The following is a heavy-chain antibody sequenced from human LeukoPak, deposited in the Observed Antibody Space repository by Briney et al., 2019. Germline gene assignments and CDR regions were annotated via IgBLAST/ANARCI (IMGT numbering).Heavy chain of an antibody. V-gene: IGHV3-74*01. CDR2: ISSDGSTT. CDR1: GFTFSTYW. J-gene: IGHJ4*02. Sequence: GGSLRLSCAASGFTFSTYWMHWVRQAPGKGLVWVSRISSDGSTTSYADSVKGRFTISRDNAKNTLYLQMNSLRAEDTAVYYCARGAYYYEDWGQGTLVTVSS. D-gene: IGHD3-22*01. CDR3: ARGAYYYED.